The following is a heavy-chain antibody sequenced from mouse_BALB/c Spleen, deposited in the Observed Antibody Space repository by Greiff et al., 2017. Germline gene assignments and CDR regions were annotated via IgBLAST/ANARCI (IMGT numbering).Heavy chain of an antibody. Sequence: DVQLQESGTVLARPGASVKMSCKASGYSFTSYWMHWVKQRPGQGLEWIGAIYPGNSDTSYNQKFKGKAKLTAVTSASTAYMELSSLTNEDSAVYYCTRIHGNYVYFDVWGAGTTVTVSS. V-gene: IGHV1-5*01. CDR2: IYPGNSDT. D-gene: IGHD2-1*01. CDR1: GYSFTSYW. CDR3: TRIHGNYVYFDV. J-gene: IGHJ1*01.